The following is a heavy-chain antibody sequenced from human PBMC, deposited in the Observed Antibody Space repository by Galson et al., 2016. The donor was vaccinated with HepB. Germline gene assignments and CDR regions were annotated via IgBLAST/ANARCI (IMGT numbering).Heavy chain of an antibody. CDR1: GFSFSNYW. CDR3: ARDDSSNWYYAFDL. V-gene: IGHV3-7*04. J-gene: IGHJ1*01. Sequence: SLRLSCAASGFSFSNYWMSWVRQAPGKGLEWVADIKEDGSNTYYMDSVKGRFTISRDNTRNSLYLQMNSLGVDDTAVYYCARDDSSNWYYAFDLWGQGALVLVSS. D-gene: IGHD6-13*01. CDR2: IKEDGSNT.